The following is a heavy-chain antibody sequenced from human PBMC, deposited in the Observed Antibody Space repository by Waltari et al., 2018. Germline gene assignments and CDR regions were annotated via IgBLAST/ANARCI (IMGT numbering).Heavy chain of an antibody. CDR2: IKSKTDDGTT. CDR1: GFTFSNAW. Sequence: EVQLVESGGGLVKPGGSLRLSCAASGFTFSNAWMTWVRQAPGKGLEWVGHIKSKTDDGTTDQAAPVKGRFTISRDDSKNTLFLQMNSLKTEDTAVYYCATGTISYYYFMDVWGKGTTVTVSS. D-gene: IGHD3-10*01. J-gene: IGHJ6*03. V-gene: IGHV3-15*01. CDR3: ATGTISYYYFMDV.